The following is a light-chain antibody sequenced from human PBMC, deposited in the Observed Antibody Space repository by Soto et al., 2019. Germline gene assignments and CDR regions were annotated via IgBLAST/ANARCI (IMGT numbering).Light chain of an antibody. CDR3: SSYTRNDVV. CDR2: DVA. V-gene: IGLV2-14*03. J-gene: IGLJ2*01. CDR1: SSDVGGYKY. Sequence: QSVLTQPASVSGSPGQSVTISCTGTSSDVGGYKYVSWYQQHPNRAPKLIIYDVANRPSGVSNRFSGSKSGDTASLTISGLQADDEANYYCSSYTRNDVVFGGGTQLTVL.